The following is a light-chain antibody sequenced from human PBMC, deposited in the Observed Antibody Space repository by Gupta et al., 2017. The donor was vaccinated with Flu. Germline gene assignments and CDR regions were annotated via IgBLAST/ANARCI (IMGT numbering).Light chain of an antibody. CDR2: DVS. CDR3: GSDGDNYH. CDR1: PSDIGTYHY. Sequence: QSALTQPRPVSGSPGQSVAISCHGTPSDIGTYHYVSLYQQHPDKHHKLMIYDVSKRPSGGPYCFSGAKSGTTASLTIAGLQAEDEYYDYCGSDGDNYHFGGGTKLTVL. J-gene: IGLJ2*01. V-gene: IGLV2-11*01.